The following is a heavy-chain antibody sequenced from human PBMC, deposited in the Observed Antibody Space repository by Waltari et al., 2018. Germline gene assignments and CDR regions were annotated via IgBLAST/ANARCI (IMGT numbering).Heavy chain of an antibody. J-gene: IGHJ4*02. CDR2: IRGRVGRT. V-gene: IGHV3-23*01. Sequence: EVQLLESGGGLVQPGGSLRLSCAASGFTFSSYAMSWVRQAPGKGLEWVSAIRGRVGRTYYADSVKGRFTISRDNSKNTLYLQMNSLRAEDTAVYYCAKVLGVVVPAATEFDYWGQGTLVTVSS. CDR3: AKVLGVVVPAATEFDY. CDR1: GFTFSSYA. D-gene: IGHD2-2*01.